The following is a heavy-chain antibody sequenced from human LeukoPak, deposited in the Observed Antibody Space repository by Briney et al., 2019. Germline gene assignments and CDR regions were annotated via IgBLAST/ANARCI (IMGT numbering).Heavy chain of an antibody. Sequence: TLSLTCTVSGGPISSGSYYWSWIRQPAGKGLEWIGRIYTSGSTNYNPSLKSRVTISVDTSKNQFSLKLSSVTAADTAVYYCARDYYDSSGYYFPFDYWGQGTLVTVSS. CDR2: IYTSGST. J-gene: IGHJ4*02. CDR3: ARDYYDSSGYYFPFDY. V-gene: IGHV4-61*02. CDR1: GGPISSGSYY. D-gene: IGHD3-22*01.